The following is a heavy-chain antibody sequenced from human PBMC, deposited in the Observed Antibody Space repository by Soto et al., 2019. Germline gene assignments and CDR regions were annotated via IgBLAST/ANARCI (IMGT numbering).Heavy chain of an antibody. D-gene: IGHD5-18*01. J-gene: IGHJ4*02. V-gene: IGHV3-23*01. CDR3: AKGRGYTYGLPFDY. CDR1: GFTFSSYA. Sequence: GGSLRLSCAASGFTFSSYAMSWVRQAPGKGLEWVSTISGGDSRTYYADSVKGRFTFSRDNSKNTLFLQMNSLTAADTAVYYCAKGRGYTYGLPFDYWGQGTLVTVSS. CDR2: ISGGDSRT.